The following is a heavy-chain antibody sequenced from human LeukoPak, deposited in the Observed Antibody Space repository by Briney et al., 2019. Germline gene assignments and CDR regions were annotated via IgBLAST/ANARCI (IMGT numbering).Heavy chain of an antibody. CDR1: GFTFSFYA. V-gene: IGHV3-30-3*01. J-gene: IGHJ6*02. CDR3: ARETGVAGTYYYGMDV. Sequence: PGGSLRLSCIASGFTFSFYAMHWVRQAPGTGLGWVAVISYDESNKYYADSVKGRFTISRDNSKNTLYLQMNSLRTEDTAVYYCARETGVAGTYYYGMDVWGQGTTVTVSS. CDR2: ISYDESNK. D-gene: IGHD6-19*01.